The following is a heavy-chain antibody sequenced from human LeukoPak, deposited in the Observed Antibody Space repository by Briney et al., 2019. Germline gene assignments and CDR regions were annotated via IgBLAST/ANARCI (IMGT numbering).Heavy chain of an antibody. CDR1: RFTFSNFA. Sequence: PGGSLRLSCAASRFTFSNFAMSWVRQAPGKGLEWVSSISSSSSYIYYADSVKGRFTISRDNAKNSLYLQMNSLRAEDTAVYYCARDPHSSSYRGDYWGQGTLVTVSS. CDR3: ARDPHSSSYRGDY. V-gene: IGHV3-21*01. D-gene: IGHD6-13*01. J-gene: IGHJ4*02. CDR2: ISSSSSYI.